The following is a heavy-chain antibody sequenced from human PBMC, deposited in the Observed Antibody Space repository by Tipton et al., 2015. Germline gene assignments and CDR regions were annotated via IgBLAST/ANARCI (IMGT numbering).Heavy chain of an antibody. CDR3: ARGQWLVNY. Sequence: QVQLVQSGAEVKKPGASVKVSCKASGYTFTNYYIYWVRQAPGQGLEWMGVINPSGGSTNYADSVKGRFTISRDNSKNTLYLQMNSLRAEDTAVYYCARGQWLVNYWGQGTLVTVSS. CDR1: GYTFTNYY. J-gene: IGHJ4*02. V-gene: IGHV1-46*04. D-gene: IGHD6-19*01. CDR2: INPSGGST.